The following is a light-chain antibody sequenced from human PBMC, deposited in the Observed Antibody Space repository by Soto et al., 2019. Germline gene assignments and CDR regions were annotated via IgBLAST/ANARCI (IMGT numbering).Light chain of an antibody. V-gene: IGKV1-8*01. Sequence: AIRMTQSPSSLSASIGDRVTITCRASHVVSNYLAWYQQKPGKAPKALIYAASFLQSGVPSRFSGSGSGTDFSLTISFLQSEDFATYYCQHYYSYAYTFGQGTTLQMK. CDR3: QHYYSYAYT. CDR2: AAS. CDR1: HVVSNY. J-gene: IGKJ2*01.